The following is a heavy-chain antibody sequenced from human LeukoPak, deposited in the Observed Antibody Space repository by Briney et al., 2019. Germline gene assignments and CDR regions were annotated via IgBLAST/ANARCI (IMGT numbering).Heavy chain of an antibody. Sequence: PGGSLRLSCAASGLAFSSLDRGWVRQAPGKGLEWVSAISDSGDRTYYADSVKGRFTLSRDNSKNTLYLQMNSLRAEDTAVYYCAKDARRSSGWWFFDHWGQGTLVTVSS. D-gene: IGHD6-19*01. CDR2: ISDSGDRT. V-gene: IGHV3-23*01. J-gene: IGHJ4*02. CDR1: GLAFSSLD. CDR3: AKDARRSSGWWFFDH.